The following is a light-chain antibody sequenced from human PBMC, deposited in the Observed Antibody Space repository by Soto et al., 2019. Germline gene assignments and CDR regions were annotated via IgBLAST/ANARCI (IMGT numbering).Light chain of an antibody. V-gene: IGLV2-14*03. J-gene: IGLJ2*01. CDR2: EVS. Sequence: QSALTQPASVSGSPGQSITISCTGTSSDVGGYNYVSWFQQHPGKAPKLKIYEVSNRPSGVSNRFSGSKSGYTASLTISGLQAEDEADYYCCSYAGGYTHAVFGGGTKLTVL. CDR3: CSYAGGYTHAV. CDR1: SSDVGGYNY.